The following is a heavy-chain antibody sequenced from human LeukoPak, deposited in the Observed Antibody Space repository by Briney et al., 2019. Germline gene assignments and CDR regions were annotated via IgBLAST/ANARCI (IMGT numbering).Heavy chain of an antibody. CDR3: ARGAFGELRDNWFDP. V-gene: IGHV4-30-4*01. J-gene: IGHJ5*02. CDR1: GGSISSGDYY. D-gene: IGHD3-10*01. CDR2: IYYSGST. Sequence: SETLSLTCTVSGGSISSGDYYWSWIRQPPGKGLEWIGYIYYSGSTYYNPSLKSRVTISVDTSMNQFSLKLSSVTAADTAVYYCARGAFGELRDNWFDPWGQGTLVTVSS.